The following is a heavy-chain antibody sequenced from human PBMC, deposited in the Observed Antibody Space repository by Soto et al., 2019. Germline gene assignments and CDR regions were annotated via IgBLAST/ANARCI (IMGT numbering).Heavy chain of an antibody. CDR3: ARARFLEWLVPNRNKWFDP. D-gene: IGHD3-3*01. Sequence: QVQLVQSGAEVQKPGSSVKVSCKASGGTFSSYAISWVRQAPGQGLEWMGGIIPIFGTANYAKKFQGRVTITADESTSTAYMELSTLRSEDTAVYYCARARFLEWLVPNRNKWFDPWGQGPLVTVSS. CDR1: GGTFSSYA. V-gene: IGHV1-69*01. J-gene: IGHJ5*02. CDR2: IIPIFGTA.